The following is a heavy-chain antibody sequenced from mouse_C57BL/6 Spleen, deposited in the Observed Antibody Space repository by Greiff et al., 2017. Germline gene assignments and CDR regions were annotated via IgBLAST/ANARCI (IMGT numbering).Heavy chain of an antibody. D-gene: IGHD2-4*01. CDR3: VKGGDDDYDAYYAMDY. Sequence: QVQLQQPGTELVKPGASVKLSCKASGYTFTSYWMHWVKQRPGQGLEWIGNINPSNGGTNYNEKFKSKATLTVDKSSSTAYMQLSSLTSEDSAVYYGVKGGDDDYDAYYAMDYWGQGTSVTVSS. J-gene: IGHJ4*01. V-gene: IGHV1-53*01. CDR1: GYTFTSYW. CDR2: INPSNGGT.